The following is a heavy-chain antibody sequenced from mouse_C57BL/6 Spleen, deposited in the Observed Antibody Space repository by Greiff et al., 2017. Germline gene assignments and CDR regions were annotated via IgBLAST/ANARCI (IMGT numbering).Heavy chain of an antibody. Sequence: EVKLMESGGGLVQPGESLKLSCESNEYEFPSHDMSWVRKTPEKRLELVAAINSDGGSTYYPDTMERRFIISRDNPKKTMYLQMSRLRSEDTALYYCARQALDSSGAMDYWGQGTSVTVSS. CDR1: EYEFPSHD. CDR3: ARQALDSSGAMDY. D-gene: IGHD3-2*02. J-gene: IGHJ4*01. V-gene: IGHV5-2*01. CDR2: INSDGGST.